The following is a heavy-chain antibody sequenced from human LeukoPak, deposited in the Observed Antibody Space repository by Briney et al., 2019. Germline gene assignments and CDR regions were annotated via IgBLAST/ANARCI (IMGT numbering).Heavy chain of an antibody. J-gene: IGHJ4*02. CDR3: ARANTPFADY. D-gene: IGHD2-2*02. CDR1: GFTFSSYD. CDR2: ISYDGSNK. Sequence: PGRSLRLSCAASGFTFSSYDMHWVRQAPGKGLEWVAVISYDGSNKYYADSVKGRFDISRDNSKNTVYLQMNSLRVEDTAVYYCARANTPFADYWGQGTLVTVSS. V-gene: IGHV3-30*09.